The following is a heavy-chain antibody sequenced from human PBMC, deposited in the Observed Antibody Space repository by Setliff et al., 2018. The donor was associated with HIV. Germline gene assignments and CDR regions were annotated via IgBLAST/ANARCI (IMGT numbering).Heavy chain of an antibody. CDR2: IYHRGST. Sequence: LSLTCAVSGGSISSDNWWSWVRQPPGKGLEWTGEIYHRGSTNYNPSLKSRVTISVDKSKHRLSLKLSSVTAADTAVDYCARGTTVVTVDYDYDYMDVWGKGTTVTVSS. CDR1: GGSISSDNW. D-gene: IGHD4-17*01. CDR3: ARGTTVVTVDYDYDYMDV. J-gene: IGHJ6*03. V-gene: IGHV4-4*02.